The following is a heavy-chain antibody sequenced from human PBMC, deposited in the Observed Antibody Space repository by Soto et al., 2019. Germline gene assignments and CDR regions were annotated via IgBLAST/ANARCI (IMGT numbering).Heavy chain of an antibody. D-gene: IGHD6-13*01. V-gene: IGHV1-3*01. CDR3: ARDVDSSSWYYPRGFFDY. CDR2: INAGNGNT. CDR1: GYTFTSYA. J-gene: IGHJ4*02. Sequence: QVQLVQSGAEVKKPGASAKVSCKASGYTFTSYAMHWVRQAPGQRLEWMGWINAGNGNTKYSQKFQGRVTITRDTSASTAYMELSSLRSEDTAVYYCARDVDSSSWYYPRGFFDYWGQGTLVTVSS.